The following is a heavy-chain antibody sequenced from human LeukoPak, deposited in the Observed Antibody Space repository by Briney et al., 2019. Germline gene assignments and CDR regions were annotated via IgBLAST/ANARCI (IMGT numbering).Heavy chain of an antibody. CDR3: AKASYGDYVPLLDY. D-gene: IGHD4-17*01. CDR1: GFTFDDYA. Sequence: GGSLRLSCAASGFTFDDYAMHWVRQAPGKGLEWVSGISWNSGSIGYADSVKSRFTISRDNAKNSLYLQMNSLRAEDTALYYCAKASYGDYVPLLDYWGQGTLVTVSS. CDR2: ISWNSGSI. J-gene: IGHJ4*02. V-gene: IGHV3-9*01.